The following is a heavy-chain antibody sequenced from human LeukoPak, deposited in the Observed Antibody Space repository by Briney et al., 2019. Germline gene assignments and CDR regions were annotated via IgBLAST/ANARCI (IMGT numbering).Heavy chain of an antibody. D-gene: IGHD1-26*01. J-gene: IGHJ4*02. CDR3: ARWRMRVGAIDY. CDR2: IYTSGST. Sequence: SQTLSLTCTVSGGSISSGSYYWSWIRQPAGKGLEWIGRIYTSGSTNCNPSLKSRVTISVDTSKNQFSLKLSSVTAADTAVYYCARWRMRVGAIDYWGQGTLVTVSS. CDR1: GGSISSGSYY. V-gene: IGHV4-61*02.